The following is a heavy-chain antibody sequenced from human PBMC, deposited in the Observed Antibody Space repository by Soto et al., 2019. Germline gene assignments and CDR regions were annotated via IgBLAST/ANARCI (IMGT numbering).Heavy chain of an antibody. Sequence: QITLKESGPPLVKPTQTLTLTCTFSGFSLSADGVGVGWIRQPPGKALEWLALIYWDDDQRYSPSLKTRLTITKVTSKNRVVLTMTNMDPVDTATYYCAHAYGGTSWPNDAFDVWGEVTVVTVSS. V-gene: IGHV2-5*02. CDR1: GFSLSADGVG. D-gene: IGHD2-2*01. J-gene: IGHJ3*01. CDR2: IYWDDDQ. CDR3: AHAYGGTSWPNDAFDV.